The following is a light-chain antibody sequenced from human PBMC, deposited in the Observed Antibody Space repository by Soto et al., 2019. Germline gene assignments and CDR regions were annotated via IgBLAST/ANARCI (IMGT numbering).Light chain of an antibody. CDR2: LNSDGSH. J-gene: IGLJ2*01. V-gene: IGLV4-69*01. CDR3: KTWGTGIVV. Sequence: QSVLTQSPSASASLGASVKLTCTLSSGHSSYAIAWHQQQPEKGPRYLMNLNSDGSHSKGDGIPDRFSGSSSGAERYLTISSLQSEDEADYYCKTWGTGIVVFGGGTKVTVL. CDR1: SGHSSYA.